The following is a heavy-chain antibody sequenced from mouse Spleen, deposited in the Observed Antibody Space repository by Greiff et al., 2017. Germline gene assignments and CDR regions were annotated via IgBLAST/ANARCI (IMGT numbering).Heavy chain of an antibody. CDR3: AREDYYAQFAY. CDR2: ISSGGGST. Sequence: EVKVVESGGGLVKLGGSLKLSCAASGFTFSSYYMSWVRQTPEKRLEWVATISSGGGSTYYPDSVKGRFTISRDNAKNTLYLQMSSLNSEDTAVYYCAREDYYAQFAYWGQGTLVTVSA. V-gene: IGHV5-6-4*01. CDR1: GFTFSSYY. J-gene: IGHJ3*01. D-gene: IGHD1-1*02.